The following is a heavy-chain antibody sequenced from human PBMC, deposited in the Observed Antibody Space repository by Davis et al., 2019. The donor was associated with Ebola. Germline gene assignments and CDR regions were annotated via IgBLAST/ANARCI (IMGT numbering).Heavy chain of an antibody. Sequence: SLKISCAASGFTFDDYAMHWVRQAPGKGLEWVSGISWNSGSIGYADSVKGRFTISRDNAKNSLYLQMNSLRAEDTALYYCAKDIGYSDLTGTGMDVWGQGTTVTVSS. CDR1: GFTFDDYA. V-gene: IGHV3-9*01. J-gene: IGHJ6*02. CDR2: ISWNSGSI. CDR3: AKDIGYSDLTGTGMDV. D-gene: IGHD1-14*01.